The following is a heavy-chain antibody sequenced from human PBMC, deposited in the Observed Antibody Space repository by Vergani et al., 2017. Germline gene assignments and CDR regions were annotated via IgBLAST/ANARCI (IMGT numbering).Heavy chain of an antibody. J-gene: IGHJ6*03. CDR1: GFTFSSYA. CDR2: ISYDGSNK. V-gene: IGHV3-30-3*01. CDR3: ARDSFKTPYYDFWSGYAPDYMDV. D-gene: IGHD3-3*01. Sequence: QVQLVESRGGVVQPGRSLRLSCAASGFTFSSYAMHWVRQAPGKGLEWVAVISYDGSNKYYADSVKGRFTISRDNSKNTLYLQMNSLRAEDTAVYYCARDSFKTPYYDFWSGYAPDYMDVWGKGTTVTVSS.